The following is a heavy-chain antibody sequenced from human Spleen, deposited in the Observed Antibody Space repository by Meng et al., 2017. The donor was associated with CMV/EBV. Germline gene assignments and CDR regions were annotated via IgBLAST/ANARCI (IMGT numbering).Heavy chain of an antibody. D-gene: IGHD6-6*01. Sequence: GESLKISCAASGFTFSYYSMNWVRQAPGKGLEWVSSISSSSSYIYYADSVKGRFTISRDNAKNSLYLQMNSLRAEDTAVYYCARVLAARVNYYYGMDVWGQGTTVTVSS. CDR1: GFTFSYYS. J-gene: IGHJ6*02. CDR3: ARVLAARVNYYYGMDV. CDR2: ISSSSSYI. V-gene: IGHV3-21*01.